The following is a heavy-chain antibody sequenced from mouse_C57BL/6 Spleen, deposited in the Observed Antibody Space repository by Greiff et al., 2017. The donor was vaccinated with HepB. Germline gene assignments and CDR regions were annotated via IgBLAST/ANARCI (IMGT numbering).Heavy chain of an antibody. CDR2: ISSGGSYT. CDR1: GFTFSSYG. J-gene: IGHJ2*01. CDR3: AGGSSFDY. Sequence: DVKLVESGGDLVKPGGSLKLSCAASGFTFSSYGMSWVRQTPDKRLEWVATISSGGSYTYYPDSVKGRFTISRDNAKNTLYLQMSSLKSEDTARYYCAGGSSFDYWGQGTTLTVSS. V-gene: IGHV5-6*02.